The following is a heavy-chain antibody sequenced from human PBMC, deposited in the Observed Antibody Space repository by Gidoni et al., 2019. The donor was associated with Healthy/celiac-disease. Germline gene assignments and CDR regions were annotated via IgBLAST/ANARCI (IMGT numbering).Heavy chain of an antibody. J-gene: IGHJ4*02. CDR1: GCTFSSYA. CDR2: IIPIFGTA. Sequence: QLQLVQSGAEVKKPGSSVKVSFKASGCTFSSYAISWVRQAPGQGLEWMGGIIPIFGTANYAQKFQGRVTITADESTSTAYMELSSLRSEDTAVDYCARLAVAGPRNDYIDYWGQGTLVTVSS. CDR3: ARLAVAGPRNDYIDY. V-gene: IGHV1-69*01. D-gene: IGHD6-19*01.